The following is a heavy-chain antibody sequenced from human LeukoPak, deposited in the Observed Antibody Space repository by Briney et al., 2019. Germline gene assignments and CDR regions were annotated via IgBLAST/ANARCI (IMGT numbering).Heavy chain of an antibody. J-gene: IGHJ4*02. D-gene: IGHD4-23*01. Sequence: GGSLRLFCAASGFTVSSNYMSWVRQAPGKGLEWVSLIYSGVSTYYADSVKGRFTISRDNSRNTLILQMNSLRAEDTAVYYCARGGNSFPFDYWGQGTLVTVSS. V-gene: IGHV3-66*01. CDR3: ARGGNSFPFDY. CDR1: GFTVSSNY. CDR2: IYSGVST.